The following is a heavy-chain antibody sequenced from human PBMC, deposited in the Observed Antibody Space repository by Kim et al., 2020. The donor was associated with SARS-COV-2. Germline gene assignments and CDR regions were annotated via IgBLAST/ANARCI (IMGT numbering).Heavy chain of an antibody. D-gene: IGHD2-15*01. J-gene: IGHJ5*02. CDR2: IIPIFGTA. CDR1: GGTFSSYA. CDR3: ASLSPGYCSGGSCYSGWFDP. Sequence: SVKVSCKASGGTFSSYAISWVRQAPGQGLEWMGGIIPIFGTANYAQKFQGRVTITADESTSTAYMELSSLRSEDTAVYYCASLSPGYCSGGSCYSGWFDPWGQGTLVTVSS. V-gene: IGHV1-69*13.